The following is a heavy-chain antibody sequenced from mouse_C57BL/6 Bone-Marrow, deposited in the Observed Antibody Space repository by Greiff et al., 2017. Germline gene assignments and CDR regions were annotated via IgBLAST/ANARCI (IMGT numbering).Heavy chain of an antibody. D-gene: IGHD1-1*01. CDR3: ARSYYGSSCGD. J-gene: IGHJ2*01. CDR2: IYPGDGDT. V-gene: IGHV1-80*01. CDR1: GYAFSSYW. Sequence: QVQLQQSGAELVKPGASVKISCKASGYAFSSYWMNWVKQRPGKGLEWIGQIYPGDGDTNYNGQFKGKATLTADKSSSTAYMQLSSLTSEDSAVYFCARSYYGSSCGDWGQGTTLTVSS.